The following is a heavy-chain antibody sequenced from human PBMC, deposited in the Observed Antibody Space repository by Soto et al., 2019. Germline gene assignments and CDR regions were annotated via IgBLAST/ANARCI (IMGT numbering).Heavy chain of an antibody. CDR3: ARDLGAFNYGSAYFDY. CDR1: GFTFSTYG. Sequence: GGSLRLSCAPSGFTFSTYGMHWVRQAPGKGLEWVAVIWYDGSNQYYADSVKGRFTISRGNSKNMLYLQMNSLRAEDTAVYYCARDLGAFNYGSAYFDYWGQGTPVTVSS. V-gene: IGHV3-33*01. D-gene: IGHD3-10*01. CDR2: IWYDGSNQ. J-gene: IGHJ4*02.